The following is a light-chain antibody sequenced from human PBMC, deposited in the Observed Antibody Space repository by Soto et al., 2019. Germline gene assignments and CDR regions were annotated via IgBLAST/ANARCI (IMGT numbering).Light chain of an antibody. CDR3: QKYQSWPLT. V-gene: IGKV3-15*01. Sequence: VMTQSPATLSVSAGERATLSCRASQSVSSNLAWYQQKIGQDPRLLIYGESARATGIPDRFSGSGSETELTLTVSSLQSGDFAVYYCQKYQSWPLTCGGGTKVDIK. J-gene: IGKJ4*01. CDR2: GES. CDR1: QSVSSN.